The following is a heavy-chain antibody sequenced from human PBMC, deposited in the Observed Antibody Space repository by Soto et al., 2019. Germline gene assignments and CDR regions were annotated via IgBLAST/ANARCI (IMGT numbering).Heavy chain of an antibody. CDR3: ARGKGYCSGGSGDTDY. Sequence: QVQLVQSGAEVKKPGSSVKVSCKASGGTFSSYTISWVRQAPGQGLEWMGRIIPILGIANYAQKFQGRVKITADKSTSTAYMELSSLRSEDTAVYYCARGKGYCSGGSGDTDYWGQGTLVTVSS. D-gene: IGHD2-15*01. J-gene: IGHJ4*02. CDR1: GGTFSSYT. CDR2: IIPILGIA. V-gene: IGHV1-69*02.